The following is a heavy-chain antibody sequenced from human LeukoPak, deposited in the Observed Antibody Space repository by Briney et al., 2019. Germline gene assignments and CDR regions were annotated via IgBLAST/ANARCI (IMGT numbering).Heavy chain of an antibody. CDR3: ARADYCTNGVCYTRNRNYYYYMDV. V-gene: IGHV1-46*01. J-gene: IGHJ6*03. CDR1: GYTFTSYY. Sequence: ASVKVSCKASGYTFTSYYMHWVRQAPGQGLEWMGIINPSGGSTSHAQKFQGRVTMTRDRSTSTVYMELSRLRSADTAVYYCARADYCTNGVCYTRNRNYYYYMDVWGKGTTVTVSS. CDR2: INPSGGST. D-gene: IGHD2-8*01.